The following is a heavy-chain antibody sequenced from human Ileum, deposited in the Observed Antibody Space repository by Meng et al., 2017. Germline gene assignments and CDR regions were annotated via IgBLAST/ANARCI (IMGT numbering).Heavy chain of an antibody. J-gene: IGHJ4*02. CDR1: GFTFSSYW. V-gene: IGHV3-74*01. CDR2: IHSERNST. D-gene: IGHD3-10*01. CDR3: ARDWFFDY. Sequence: QVVGHGEALIHRGRSLGLPCASSGFTFSSYWIQWVSQGPGKGLVWVSRIHSERNSTSYAYSVKGRYTISRDNAKNTLYLQMNSLRAEDPAVYYCARDWFFDYWGQGTLFTVSS.